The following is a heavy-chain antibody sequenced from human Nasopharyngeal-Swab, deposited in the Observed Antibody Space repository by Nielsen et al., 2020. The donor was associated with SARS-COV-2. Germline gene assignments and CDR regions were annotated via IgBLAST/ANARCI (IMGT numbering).Heavy chain of an antibody. CDR3: AKDSEVGATWDAFDI. CDR2: ISSSSSYI. D-gene: IGHD1-26*01. CDR1: GFTFSSYS. V-gene: IGHV3-21*04. J-gene: IGHJ3*02. Sequence: GESLKISCAASGFTFSSYSMNWVRQAPGKGLEWVSSISSSSSYIYYADSVKGRFTISRDNAKNSLYLQMNSLRTEDTALYYCAKDSEVGATWDAFDIWGQGTMVTVSS.